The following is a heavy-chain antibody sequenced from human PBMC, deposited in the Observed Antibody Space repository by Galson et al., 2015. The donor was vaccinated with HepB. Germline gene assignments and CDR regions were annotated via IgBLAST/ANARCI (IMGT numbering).Heavy chain of an antibody. D-gene: IGHD2-15*01. CDR1: GFTFRNYY. J-gene: IGHJ6*02. CDR3: VRLSDCRGGMCHSGWFGMDV. V-gene: IGHV3-11*01. Sequence: SLRLSCAASGFTFRNYYITWLRQAPGKGLEWVSYMSGSGSAIYYAAFVKGRFTISRDNARNLLYLQMDSLRVEDTAVYYCVRLSDCRGGMCHSGWFGMDVWGHGTTVTVSS. CDR2: MSGSGSAI.